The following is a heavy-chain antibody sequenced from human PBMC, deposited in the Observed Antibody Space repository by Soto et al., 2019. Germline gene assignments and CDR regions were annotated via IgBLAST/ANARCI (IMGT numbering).Heavy chain of an antibody. J-gene: IGHJ6*02. D-gene: IGHD3-3*01. V-gene: IGHV1-69*13. CDR3: ARDSLTYYDFWSGYSPGIYYYYGMDV. CDR2: IIPIFGTA. CDR1: GGTFSSYA. Sequence: ASVKVSCKASGGTFSSYAISWVRQAPGQGLEWMGGIIPIFGTANYAQKFQGRVTITADESTSTAYMELSSLRSEDTAVYYCARDSLTYYDFWSGYSPGIYYYYGMDVWGQGTTVTVSS.